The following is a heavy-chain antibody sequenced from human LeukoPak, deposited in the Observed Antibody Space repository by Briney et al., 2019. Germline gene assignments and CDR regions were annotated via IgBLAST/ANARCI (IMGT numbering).Heavy chain of an antibody. CDR1: GGSFSGYY. Sequence: SETLSLTCAVYGGSFSGYYWSWIRQPPGKGLEWIGEINHSGSTNYNPSLKSRVTISVDTSKNQFSLKLSSVTAADTAVYYCARGTPGIWESYYFDYWGQGTLVTVSS. D-gene: IGHD1-26*01. J-gene: IGHJ4*02. V-gene: IGHV4-34*01. CDR2: INHSGST. CDR3: ARGTPGIWESYYFDY.